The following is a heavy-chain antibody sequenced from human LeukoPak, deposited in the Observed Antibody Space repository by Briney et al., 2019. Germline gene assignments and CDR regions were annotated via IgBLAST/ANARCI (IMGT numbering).Heavy chain of an antibody. Sequence: ASVTVSCKASGYTFTVYYMHWVRQAPGQGLEWMGWINPNSGGTNYAQKFQGRVTMTRDTSISTAYMELSRLRSDDTAVYYCARVRAEGIDYWGQGTLVTVSS. J-gene: IGHJ4*02. CDR1: GYTFTVYY. CDR2: INPNSGGT. CDR3: ARVRAEGIDY. V-gene: IGHV1-2*02. D-gene: IGHD6-25*01.